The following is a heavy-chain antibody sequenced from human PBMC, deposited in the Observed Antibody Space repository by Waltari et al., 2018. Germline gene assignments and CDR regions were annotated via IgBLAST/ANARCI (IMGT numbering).Heavy chain of an antibody. CDR3: VYGDPSGDFFF. D-gene: IGHD6-25*01. CDR1: GDSIDNYY. V-gene: IGHV4-4*07. Sequence: QLKLQESGPGLVKPSETLSLTCNVSGDSIDNYYWNWIRQPAGQGLEWIGRLTIRGTTNDSPSLKSRVSVSVDRSKNQFSLKLTSVTAADTAVYYCVYGDPSGDFFFWGPGTLVTVSS. CDR2: LTIRGTT. J-gene: IGHJ4*02.